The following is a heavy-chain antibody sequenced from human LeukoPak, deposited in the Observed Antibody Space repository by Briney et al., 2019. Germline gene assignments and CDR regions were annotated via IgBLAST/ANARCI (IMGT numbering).Heavy chain of an antibody. D-gene: IGHD1-26*01. CDR3: ARDSGSYYKEPY. CDR1: GFTFSSYS. CDR2: ISSSSSYI. J-gene: IGHJ4*02. V-gene: IGHV3-21*01. Sequence: GGSLRLSCAASGFTFSSYSMNWVRQAPGKGLEWVSSISSSSSYIYYADSVKGRFTISRDNAKNSLYLQMNSLRAEDTAVYYCARDSGSYYKEPYWGQGTLVTVSS.